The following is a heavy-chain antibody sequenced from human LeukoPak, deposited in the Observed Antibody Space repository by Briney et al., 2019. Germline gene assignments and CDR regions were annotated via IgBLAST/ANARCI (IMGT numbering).Heavy chain of an antibody. Sequence: PSETLSLTCAVYGGSFSGYYWSWIRQPPGKGLEWIREINHSGSTNYNPSLKSRVTISVDTSKNQFSLKLSSVTAADTAVYYCARGPERELFSPFDYWGQGTLVTVSS. CDR3: ARGPERELFSPFDY. D-gene: IGHD3-10*01. J-gene: IGHJ4*02. V-gene: IGHV4-34*01. CDR1: GGSFSGYY. CDR2: INHSGST.